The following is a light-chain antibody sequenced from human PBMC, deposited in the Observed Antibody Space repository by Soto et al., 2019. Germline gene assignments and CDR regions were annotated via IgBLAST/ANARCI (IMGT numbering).Light chain of an antibody. Sequence: QSALIQPASVSGSPGQSITISCTGTSSDVGGYNFVSWYQRHPGKAPKLMIYDVTNRPSGVSNRFSGSKSGNTASLTISGLQAEDEADYYCCSYTTSNTLFFGGGTKLTVL. J-gene: IGLJ2*01. V-gene: IGLV2-14*01. CDR2: DVT. CDR1: SSDVGGYNF. CDR3: CSYTTSNTLF.